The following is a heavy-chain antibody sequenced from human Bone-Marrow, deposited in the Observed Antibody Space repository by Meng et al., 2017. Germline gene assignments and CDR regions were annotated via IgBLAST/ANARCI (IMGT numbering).Heavy chain of an antibody. Sequence: SCKASGGTFSSYAMSWVRQAPGKGLEWVSAISGSGGSTYYADSVKGRFTISRDNSKNTLYLQMNSLRAEDTAVYYCARGIFNLRYWGQGTLVTVSS. CDR1: GGTFSSYA. CDR3: ARGIFNLRY. J-gene: IGHJ4*02. V-gene: IGHV3-23*01. D-gene: IGHD3-3*01. CDR2: ISGSGGST.